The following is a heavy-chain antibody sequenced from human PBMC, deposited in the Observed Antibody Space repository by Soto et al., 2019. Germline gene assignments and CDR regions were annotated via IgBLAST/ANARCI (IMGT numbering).Heavy chain of an antibody. CDR3: ATLNYGSGFDY. J-gene: IGHJ4*02. Sequence: GGSLRLSCAASRFTFSSYWMTWVRQAPGKGLEWVANIKQDGSEKYYVDSVKGRFTISRDSAKNSLYLQMNSLRDEDMAIYYCATLNYGSGFDYWGQGTPVTVSS. CDR1: RFTFSSYW. V-gene: IGHV3-7*03. CDR2: IKQDGSEK. D-gene: IGHD3-10*01.